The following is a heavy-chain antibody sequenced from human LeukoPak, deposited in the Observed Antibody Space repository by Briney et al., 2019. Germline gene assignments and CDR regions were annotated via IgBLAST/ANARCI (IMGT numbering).Heavy chain of an antibody. D-gene: IGHD3-10*01. CDR2: INWNGGRT. CDR1: GFTFDDYG. Sequence: GGSLRLSCAASGFTFDDYGMSWVRQAPGKGLEWVSGINWNGGRTGYVDSVKGRFTISRDNAKNSLYLQMNSLRAEDTAVYYCARENARYYGSGSYGGYFDYWGQGTLVTVSS. V-gene: IGHV3-20*04. J-gene: IGHJ4*02. CDR3: ARENARYYGSGSYGGYFDY.